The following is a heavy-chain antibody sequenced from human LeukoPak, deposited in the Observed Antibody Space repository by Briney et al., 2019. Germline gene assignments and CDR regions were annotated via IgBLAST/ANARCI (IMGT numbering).Heavy chain of an antibody. CDR2: INWNSGSK. J-gene: IGHJ4*02. V-gene: IGHV3-20*04. CDR1: GFTFEDHG. D-gene: IGHD3-10*01. CDR3: GRHAYGGSPPLS. Sequence: GGSLRLSCATSGFTFEDHGLSWVRQAPGKGLEWVSGINWNSGSKRYAASVKGRFTISRDNSKNTVYFQMNSLRAEDTALYYCGRHAYGGSPPLSWGQGTLVTVSS.